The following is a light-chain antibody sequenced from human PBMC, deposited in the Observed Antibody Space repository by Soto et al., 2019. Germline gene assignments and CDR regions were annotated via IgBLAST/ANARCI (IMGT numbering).Light chain of an antibody. CDR1: QSLNTR. CDR3: QQYYSYPRK. J-gene: IGKJ1*01. Sequence: DIQLTHSPATLSASVVDRVTLAFLASQSLNTRLAWYQQRPGKAPKLLIYDASTLESGVPSRFSGSGSGTDFTLTISCLQSEDFATYYCQQYYSYPRKFGQGTKVDIK. V-gene: IGKV1-5*01. CDR2: DAS.